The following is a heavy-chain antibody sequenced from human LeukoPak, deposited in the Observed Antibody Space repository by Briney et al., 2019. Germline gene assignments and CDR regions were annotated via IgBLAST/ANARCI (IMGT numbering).Heavy chain of an antibody. CDR1: GFTFSDYY. J-gene: IGHJ4*02. V-gene: IGHV3-11*01. CDR2: IRSSGTII. D-gene: IGHD6-13*01. Sequence: PGGSLRLSCAASGFTFSDYYMSWIRQAPGKGLEWVSYIRSSGTIIYYADSVKGRFTISRDNAKNSLYLQMDSLRAEDTAVYYCARGGSNSWYADGAIFDFWGQGTLVTVSS. CDR3: ARGGSNSWYADGAIFDF.